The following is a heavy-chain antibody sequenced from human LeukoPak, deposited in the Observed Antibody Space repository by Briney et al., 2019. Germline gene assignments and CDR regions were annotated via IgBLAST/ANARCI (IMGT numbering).Heavy chain of an antibody. CDR2: IKEDGSEK. CDR3: ARGSGGFDY. CDR1: GITFSSYW. V-gene: IGHV3-7*03. Sequence: GGSLRLSCAASGITFSSYWMSWVRQAPGKGLEWVANIKEDGSEKYYVDSVKGRFTISRDNAKNSLYLQMNSLRAEDTAVYYCARGSGGFDYWGQGTLVTVSS. D-gene: IGHD4-23*01. J-gene: IGHJ4*02.